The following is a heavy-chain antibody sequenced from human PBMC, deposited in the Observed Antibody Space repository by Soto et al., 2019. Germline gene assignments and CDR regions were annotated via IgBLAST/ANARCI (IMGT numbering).Heavy chain of an antibody. Sequence: PSQTLSLTCAISGDSVSSNSAAWNWIRQSPSRGLEWLGRTYYRSKWYNDYAVSVKSRITINPDTSKNQFSLQLNSVTPEDTAVYYCARGLPVGFWSCHLYYYYYYYMDVWGKGTSVTVSS. CDR1: GDSVSSNSAA. J-gene: IGHJ6*03. D-gene: IGHD3-3*01. CDR2: TYYRSKWYN. CDR3: ARGLPVGFWSCHLYYYYYYYMDV. V-gene: IGHV6-1*01.